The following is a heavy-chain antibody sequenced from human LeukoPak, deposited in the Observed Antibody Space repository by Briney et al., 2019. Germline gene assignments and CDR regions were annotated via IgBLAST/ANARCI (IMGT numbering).Heavy chain of an antibody. Sequence: PGGSLRLSCAASGFTFSGSAMHWVRQASGKGLEWVGRIRSKANSYATAYAASVKGRFTISRDDSKNTAYLQMNSLKPEDTAVYYCTRPSIYDYWGQGTLVTVSS. CDR3: TRPSIYDY. V-gene: IGHV3-73*01. D-gene: IGHD6-6*01. J-gene: IGHJ4*02. CDR1: GFTFSGSA. CDR2: IRSKANSYAT.